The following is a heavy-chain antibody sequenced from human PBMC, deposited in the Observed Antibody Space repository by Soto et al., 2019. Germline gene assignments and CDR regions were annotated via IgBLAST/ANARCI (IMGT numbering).Heavy chain of an antibody. V-gene: IGHV1-18*01. Sequence: GASVKVSCKASGYTFTIYGINWVRQAPGQGLEWMGWISPDNGNTNYAQKLQGRVTMTADKSTSTAYMELSSLRSEDTAVYYCARAEYDPWGQGTLVTVSS. D-gene: IGHD3-10*01. CDR1: GYTFTIYG. CDR2: ISPDNGNT. J-gene: IGHJ5*02. CDR3: ARAEYDP.